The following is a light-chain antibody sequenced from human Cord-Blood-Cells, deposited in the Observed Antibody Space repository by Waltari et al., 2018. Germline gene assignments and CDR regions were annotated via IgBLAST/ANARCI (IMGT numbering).Light chain of an antibody. CDR3: SSYTSSSTGV. Sequence: QSALTQPASVSGSPGQPITISCTGTSSAVGGYNYVSWYQQHPGKTPKLMIYDVSNRTSGVSNRFSGSNSDNTASLTISGLQAEDEADYYCSSYTSSSTGVFGGGTKLTDL. CDR2: DVS. V-gene: IGLV2-14*01. J-gene: IGLJ3*02. CDR1: SSAVGGYNY.